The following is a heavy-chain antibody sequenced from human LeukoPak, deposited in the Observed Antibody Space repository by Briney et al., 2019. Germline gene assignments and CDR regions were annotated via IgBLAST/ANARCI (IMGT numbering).Heavy chain of an antibody. J-gene: IGHJ4*02. V-gene: IGHV3-30-3*01. Sequence: GGSLRLSCAASGFTFSSYAMHWVRQAPGKGLEWVAVISYDGSNKYYADSVKGRFTISRDNSKNTLYLQMNSLRAEDTAVYYCARDRIVAAAGTGPLDYWGQGTLVIVSS. D-gene: IGHD6-13*01. CDR1: GFTFSSYA. CDR3: ARDRIVAAAGTGPLDY. CDR2: ISYDGSNK.